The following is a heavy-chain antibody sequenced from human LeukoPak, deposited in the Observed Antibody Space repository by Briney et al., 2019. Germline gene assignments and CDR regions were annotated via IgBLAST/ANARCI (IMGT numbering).Heavy chain of an antibody. V-gene: IGHV3-23*01. CDR1: GFTFSSYA. J-gene: IGHJ4*02. CDR2: ISGSGGST. Sequence: PGGSLRLSCAASGFTFSSYAMSWVRHPPGKGLEWVSAISGSGGSTYYADPVKGRFTISRDNSKNTLYLQMKSPRAADTAVYYIAKSAPYYFDYWGQGTLVTVSS. CDR3: AKSAPYYFDY.